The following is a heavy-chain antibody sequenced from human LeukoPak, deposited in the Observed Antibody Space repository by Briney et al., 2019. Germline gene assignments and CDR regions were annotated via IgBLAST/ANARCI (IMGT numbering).Heavy chain of an antibody. J-gene: IGHJ4*02. CDR3: AREPSSVTGMLFDY. Sequence: SQTLSLTCAISGDSVSSNSAAWNWIRQSPSRGLEWLGRTYYRSKWNNDYAVSVKSRIAINPDTSKNRFSLQLNSVTPEDTAVYYCAREPSSVTGMLFDYWGQGTLVTVSS. CDR2: TYYRSKWNN. D-gene: IGHD6-19*01. V-gene: IGHV6-1*01. CDR1: GDSVSSNSAA.